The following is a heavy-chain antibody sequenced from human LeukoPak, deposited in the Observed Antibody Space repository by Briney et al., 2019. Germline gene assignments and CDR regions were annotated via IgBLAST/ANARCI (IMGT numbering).Heavy chain of an antibody. CDR3: AKDGMIPYAFDI. J-gene: IGHJ3*02. CDR2: ISGSGGST. D-gene: IGHD3-16*01. V-gene: IGHV3-23*01. CDR1: GFTFSSYA. Sequence: GGSLRLSCATSGFTFSSYAMSWVRQAPGKGLEWVSAISGSGGSTYYADSVKGRFTISRDNSKNTLYLQMNSLRAEDTAVYYCAKDGMIPYAFDIWGQGTMVTVSS.